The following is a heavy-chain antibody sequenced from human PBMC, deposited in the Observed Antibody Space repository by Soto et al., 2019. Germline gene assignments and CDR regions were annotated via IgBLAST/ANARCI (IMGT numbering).Heavy chain of an antibody. CDR1: GFTFSSYS. Sequence: GGSLRLSCAASGFTFSSYSMNWVRQAPGKGLEWVSYISSSGSTIYYADSVKGRFTISRDNAKNSLYLQMNSLRAEDTAVYYCAREFVSFDIWGQGTMVTVSS. V-gene: IGHV3-48*04. J-gene: IGHJ3*02. CDR3: AREFVSFDI. CDR2: ISSSGSTI.